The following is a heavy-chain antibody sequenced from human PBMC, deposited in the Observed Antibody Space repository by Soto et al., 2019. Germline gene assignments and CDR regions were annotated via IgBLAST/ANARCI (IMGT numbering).Heavy chain of an antibody. J-gene: IGHJ6*02. CDR2: IKQDGSEK. CDR1: GFTFSSYW. Sequence: EVQLVESGGGLVQPGGSLRLSCAASGFTFSSYWMSWVRQAPGKGLEWVANIKQDGSEKYYVDSVKGRFTISRDNAKNSLYLQMNSLRAEDTAVYYCARGFQRGYSYGYLRLPYYYYYGMDVWGQGTTVTVSS. D-gene: IGHD5-18*01. CDR3: ARGFQRGYSYGYLRLPYYYYYGMDV. V-gene: IGHV3-7*01.